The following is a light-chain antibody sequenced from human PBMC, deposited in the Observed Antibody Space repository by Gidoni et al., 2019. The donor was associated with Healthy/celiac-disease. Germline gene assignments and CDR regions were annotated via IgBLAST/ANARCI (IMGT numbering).Light chain of an antibody. Sequence: QSALTQPASVSGSPGQSITISCTGTSSDVGVYNYVSWSQQHPGKAPKLMIYEVSNRPSGVSNRFSGSKSGNTASLTISGLQAEDEAEYYCSSYTSSSTLYVFGTGTKVTVL. V-gene: IGLV2-14*01. CDR1: SSDVGVYNY. CDR2: EVS. J-gene: IGLJ1*01. CDR3: SSYTSSSTLYV.